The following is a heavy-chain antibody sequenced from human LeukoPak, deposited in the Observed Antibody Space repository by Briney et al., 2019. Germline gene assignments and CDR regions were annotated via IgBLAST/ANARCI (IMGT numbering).Heavy chain of an antibody. V-gene: IGHV4-39*01. J-gene: IGHJ3*02. CDR1: GASIARSSYGTSYY. CDR3: ASLPKYGNSLKAFDI. CDR2: MCYGGSS. D-gene: IGHD6-6*01. Sequence: SETLSLTCTVSGASIARSSYGTSYYWGWIRQPPGKGLEWIGSMCYGGSSYFDPSLKSRVTISVDTSKNQFSLKLNSVTAADTAVYYCASLPKYGNSLKAFDIWGQETMVTVSS.